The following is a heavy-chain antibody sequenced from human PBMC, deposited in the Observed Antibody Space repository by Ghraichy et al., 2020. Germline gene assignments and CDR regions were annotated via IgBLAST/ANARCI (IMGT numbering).Heavy chain of an antibody. D-gene: IGHD3-10*01. CDR1: GGSISSGGYY. CDR2: IYYSGST. CDR3: ARMPLEYGSGSFFPYYFDY. Sequence: TLSLTCTVSGGSISSGGYYWSWIRQHPGKGLEWIGYIYYSGSTYYNPSLKSRVTISVDTSKNQFSLKLSSVTAADTAVYYCARMPLEYGSGSFFPYYFDYWGQGTLVTVSS. V-gene: IGHV4-31*03. J-gene: IGHJ4*02.